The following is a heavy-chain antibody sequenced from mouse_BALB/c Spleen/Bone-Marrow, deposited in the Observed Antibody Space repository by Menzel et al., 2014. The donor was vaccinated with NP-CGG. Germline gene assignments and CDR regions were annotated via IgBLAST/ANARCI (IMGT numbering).Heavy chain of an antibody. Sequence: VQLQQSGAELVKPGASVKLSCTASGFNIKDTYMHWVKQRPEQGLEWIGRIDPANGNTKYDSKFQGKATITADTSSNTAYLQLSSLTSEDTAVYYCARWGKLGRGYFDVWGAGTTVTVSS. CDR3: ARWGKLGRGYFDV. CDR2: IDPANGNT. J-gene: IGHJ1*01. D-gene: IGHD4-1*01. CDR1: GFNIKDTY. V-gene: IGHV14-3*02.